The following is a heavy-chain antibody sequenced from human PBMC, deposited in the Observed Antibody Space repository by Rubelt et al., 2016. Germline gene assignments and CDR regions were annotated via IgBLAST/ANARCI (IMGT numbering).Heavy chain of an antibody. D-gene: IGHD3-3*01. CDR3: ATTTRLDYDFYYYFGMDV. J-gene: IGHJ6*02. CDR2: IDPSDSYT. Sequence: MGRIDPSDSYTNYSPSFQGQVTISADKSISTAYLQWSSLKASDTAMYYCATTTRLDYDFYYYFGMDVWGQGTTVTVSS. V-gene: IGHV5-10-1*04.